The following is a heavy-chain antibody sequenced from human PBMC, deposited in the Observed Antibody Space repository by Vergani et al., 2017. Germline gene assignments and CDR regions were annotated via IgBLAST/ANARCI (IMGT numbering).Heavy chain of an antibody. CDR1: GFTFSGYW. CDR3: ARDWDY. Sequence: EVQLVESGGGLVQPGGSLRLSCAASGFTFSGYWMSWVRQAPGKGLEWVANIEQDGGEKYYVESVKGRFTIARENAKNSLYLQMNSLRAEDTAVYYCARDWDYWGQGTLVTVSS. CDR2: IEQDGGEK. J-gene: IGHJ4*02. V-gene: IGHV3-7*03.